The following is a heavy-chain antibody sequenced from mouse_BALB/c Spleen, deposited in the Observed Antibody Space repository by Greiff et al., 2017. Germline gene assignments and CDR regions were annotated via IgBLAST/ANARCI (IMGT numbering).Heavy chain of an antibody. V-gene: IGHV1-54*01. J-gene: IGHJ2*01. CDR1: GYAFTNYL. CDR3: ARRGVYFDY. CDR2: INPGSGGT. Sequence: VQLQQSGAELVRPGTSVKVSCKASGYAFTNYLIEWVKQRPGQGLEWIGVINPGSGGTNYNEKFKGKATLTADKSSSTAYMQLSSLTSDDSAVYCCARRGVYFDYWGQGTTLTVSS.